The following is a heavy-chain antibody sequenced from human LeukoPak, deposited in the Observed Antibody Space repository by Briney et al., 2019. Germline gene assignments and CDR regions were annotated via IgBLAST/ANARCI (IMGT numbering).Heavy chain of an antibody. V-gene: IGHV3-30*04. CDR2: ISYDGSNK. CDR3: ARDLAIRPLLSYGMDV. J-gene: IGHJ6*04. Sequence: GRSLRLSCAASGFTFSSYAMHWVRQAPGKGLEWVAVISYDGSNKYYADSVKGRFTISRDNPKNTLYLQMNSLRAEDTAVYYCARDLAIRPLLSYGMDVWGKGTTVTVSS. CDR1: GFTFSSYA. D-gene: IGHD1-26*01.